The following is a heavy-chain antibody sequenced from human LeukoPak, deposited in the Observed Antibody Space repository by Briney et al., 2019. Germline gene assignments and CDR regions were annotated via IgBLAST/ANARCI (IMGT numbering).Heavy chain of an antibody. CDR1: GYTFTSYD. Sequence: GASVKVSCKASGYTFTSYDINWVRQATGQGLEWMGWMSPNSGNTGYAQKFQGRVTMTRNTSISTAYMELSSLRSEDTAVYYCARSNTVGKNPKVLRFLEWLPRVYYYYYMDVWGKGTTVTVSS. CDR2: MSPNSGNT. J-gene: IGHJ6*03. D-gene: IGHD3-3*01. CDR3: ARSNTVGKNPKVLRFLEWLPRVYYYYYMDV. V-gene: IGHV1-8*01.